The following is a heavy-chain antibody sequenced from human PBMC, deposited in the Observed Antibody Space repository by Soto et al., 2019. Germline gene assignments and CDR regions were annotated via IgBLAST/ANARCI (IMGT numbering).Heavy chain of an antibody. CDR2: IYHSGST. Sequence: SETLSLTCAVSGGSISSGGYSWSWIRQPPGKGLEWIGYIYHSGSTYYNPSLKSRVTISVDRSKNQFSLKLSSVTAADTAVYYCARKYCGGDCCYFDYWGQGTLVTVSS. V-gene: IGHV4-30-2*01. J-gene: IGHJ4*02. D-gene: IGHD2-21*02. CDR1: GGSISSGGYS. CDR3: ARKYCGGDCCYFDY.